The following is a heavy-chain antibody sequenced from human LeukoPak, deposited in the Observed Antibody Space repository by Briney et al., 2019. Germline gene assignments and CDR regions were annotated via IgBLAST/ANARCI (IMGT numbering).Heavy chain of an antibody. J-gene: IGHJ4*02. D-gene: IGHD6-19*01. Sequence: SVKVSCKASGGTFSNHGVTWVRQAPGQGLEWMGRVIPTFNMRNYAQKFQGRVTITADKSTSTGYMELSSLRSDDTAVYYCARDLPSPVPGKNYFDSWGQGTLVVVSS. CDR1: GGTFSNHG. CDR2: VIPTFNMR. V-gene: IGHV1-69*10. CDR3: ARDLPSPVPGKNYFDS.